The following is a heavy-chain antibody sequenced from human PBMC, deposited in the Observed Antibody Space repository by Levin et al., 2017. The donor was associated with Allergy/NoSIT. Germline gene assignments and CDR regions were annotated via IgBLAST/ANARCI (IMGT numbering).Heavy chain of an antibody. D-gene: IGHD3-10*01. CDR3: ARLWFGEIRSDDYPYYGMDV. J-gene: IGHJ6*02. CDR1: GGTFSSYA. CDR2: IIPIIGTA. Sequence: SVKVSCKASGGTFSSYAISWVRQAPGQGLEWMGGIIPIIGTANYAQKFQGRVTITADEFPSTAYMELSSLRSEDTAVYYCARLWFGEIRSDDYPYYGMDVWGQGTTVTVSS. V-gene: IGHV1-69*13.